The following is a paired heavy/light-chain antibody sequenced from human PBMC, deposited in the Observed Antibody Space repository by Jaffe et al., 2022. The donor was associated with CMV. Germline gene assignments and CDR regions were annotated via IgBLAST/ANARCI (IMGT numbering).Heavy chain of an antibody. V-gene: IGHV3-21*01. J-gene: IGHJ3*02. D-gene: IGHD1-26*01. CDR1: GFTFSTYS. Sequence: EVQLVESGGGLVKPGGSLRLSCAASGFTFSTYSMIWVRQAPGKGLEWVSSISSSSSYIEYADSVKGRFTISRDNAKNSLYLQMNSLRAEDTALYYCARTSRERSPRWAFHIWGQGTMITVSS. CDR2: ISSSSSYI. CDR3: ARTSRERSPRWAFHI.
Light chain of an antibody. CDR1: SSDVGSYNL. J-gene: IGLJ2*01. Sequence: QSALTQPASVSGSPGQSITISCTGTSSDVGSYNLVSWYQQHPGKAPKVMIYEVSERPSGVSNRFSGSKSGNTASLTISGLQAEDEADYYCCSYAGGSVVFGGGTKLTVL. V-gene: IGLV2-23*02. CDR3: CSYAGGSVV. CDR2: EVS.